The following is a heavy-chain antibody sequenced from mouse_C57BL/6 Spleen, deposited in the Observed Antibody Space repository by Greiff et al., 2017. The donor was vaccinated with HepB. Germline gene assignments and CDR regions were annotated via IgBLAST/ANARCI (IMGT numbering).Heavy chain of an antibody. D-gene: IGHD2-4*01. CDR3: TRSTMMTTRFAY. CDR2: IDPETGGT. CDR1: GYTFTDYE. Sequence: VQLQESGAELVRPGASVTLSCKASGYTFTDYEMHWVKQTPVHGLEWIGAIDPETGGTAYNQKFKGKAILTADKSSSTAYMELRSLTSEDSAVYYCTRSTMMTTRFAYWGQGTLVTVAA. J-gene: IGHJ3*01. V-gene: IGHV1-15*01.